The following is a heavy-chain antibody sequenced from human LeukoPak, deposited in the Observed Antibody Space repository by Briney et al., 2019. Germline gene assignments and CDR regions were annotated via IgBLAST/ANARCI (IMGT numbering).Heavy chain of an antibody. Sequence: ASVKVFCKASGYTFTGYYMHWVRQAPGQGLEWMGWINPNSGGTNYAQKFQGRVTMTRDTSISTAYMELSRLRSDDTAVYYCARAVYYGSGSPIDYWGQGTLVTVSS. D-gene: IGHD3-10*01. V-gene: IGHV1-2*02. CDR3: ARAVYYGSGSPIDY. CDR1: GYTFTGYY. J-gene: IGHJ4*02. CDR2: INPNSGGT.